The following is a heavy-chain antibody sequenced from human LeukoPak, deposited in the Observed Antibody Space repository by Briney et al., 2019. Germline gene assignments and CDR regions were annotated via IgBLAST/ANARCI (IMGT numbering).Heavy chain of an antibody. D-gene: IGHD3-22*01. CDR2: ISWNSGSI. V-gene: IGHV3-9*01. CDR3: AKDISYYDSSGHDY. CDR1: GFTFDDYA. Sequence: SLRLSCAASGFTFDDYAMHWVRQAPGKGLEWVSGISWNSGSIGYADSVKGRFTISRDNAKNSLYLQMNSLGAEDTALYYCAKDISYYDSSGHDYWGQGTLVTVSS. J-gene: IGHJ4*02.